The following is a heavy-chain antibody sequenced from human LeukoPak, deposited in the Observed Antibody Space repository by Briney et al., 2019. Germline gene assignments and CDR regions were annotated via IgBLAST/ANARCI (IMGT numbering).Heavy chain of an antibody. CDR3: TGGSGWYYYYYYMDV. CDR2: IYYSGST. Sequence: SETLSLTCAVYGGSFSSYYWGWIRQPPGKGLEWIGSIYYSGSTYYNPSLKSRVTISVDTSKNQFSLKLSSVTAADTAVYYCTGGSGWYYYYYYMDVWGKGTTVTVSS. V-gene: IGHV4-39*07. D-gene: IGHD6-19*01. J-gene: IGHJ6*03. CDR1: GGSFSSYY.